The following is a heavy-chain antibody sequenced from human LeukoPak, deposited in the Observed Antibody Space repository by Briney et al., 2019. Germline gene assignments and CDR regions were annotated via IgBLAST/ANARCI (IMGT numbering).Heavy chain of an antibody. CDR1: GASISSHY. CDR2: TSGSI. V-gene: IGHV4-59*11. CDR3: ARVSDGYKPRGFDY. J-gene: IGHJ4*02. Sequence: SETLSLTCAVSGASISSHYWSWIRQPPGKGLEWIGYTSGSISDNPSLKSRVAVSVDPSQNQVSLSLTSVTAADTAVYYCARVSDGYKPRGFDYWGQGTLVTVSS. D-gene: IGHD5-24*01.